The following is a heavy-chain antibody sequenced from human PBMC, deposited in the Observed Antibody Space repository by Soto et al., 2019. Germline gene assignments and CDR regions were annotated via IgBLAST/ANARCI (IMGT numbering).Heavy chain of an antibody. D-gene: IGHD2-15*01. CDR3: AREYCSGGSCYGYRMDV. Sequence: QVQLVESGGGVVQPGRSLRLSCAASGFTFSSYGMHWVRQAPGKGLEWVAVIWYDGSNKYYADSVKGRFTISRDNSKNTLYLQLNSLRAEDTTVYYCAREYCSGGSCYGYRMDVWGQGTTVTVSS. J-gene: IGHJ6*02. CDR1: GFTFSSYG. V-gene: IGHV3-33*01. CDR2: IWYDGSNK.